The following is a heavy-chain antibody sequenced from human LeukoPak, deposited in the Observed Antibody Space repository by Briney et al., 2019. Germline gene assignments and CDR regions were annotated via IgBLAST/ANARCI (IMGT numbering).Heavy chain of an antibody. CDR2: IYPGDSDT. CDR1: GYNFTTYW. V-gene: IGHV5-51*01. D-gene: IGHD2-21*02. CDR3: ARLGPPNCGGDCYSDY. J-gene: IGHJ4*02. Sequence: GESLKISCKGSGYNFTTYWIGWVRQLPGKGLEWMAMIYPGDSDTRYGPSFQGQVTISADKSIRTAYLQWSSLRASDTAMYYCARLGPPNCGGDCYSDYWGQGTLSTVSS.